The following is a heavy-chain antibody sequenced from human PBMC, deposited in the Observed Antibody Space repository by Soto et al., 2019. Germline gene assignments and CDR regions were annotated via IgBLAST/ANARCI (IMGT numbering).Heavy chain of an antibody. J-gene: IGHJ4*02. D-gene: IGHD4-17*01. CDR1: GGSISSYY. Sequence: PSETLSLSYTVSGGSISSYYWSWIRQPPGKGLEWIGYIYYSGSTNYNPSLKSRVTISVDTSKNQFSLKLSSVTAADTAVYYCARHDDYGDFYFDYWGQGTLVTVSS. V-gene: IGHV4-59*08. CDR2: IYYSGST. CDR3: ARHDDYGDFYFDY.